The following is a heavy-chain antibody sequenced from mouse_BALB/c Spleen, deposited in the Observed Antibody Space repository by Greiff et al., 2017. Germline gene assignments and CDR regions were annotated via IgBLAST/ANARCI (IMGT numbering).Heavy chain of an antibody. CDR2: ISSGGSYT. D-gene: IGHD1-2*01. J-gene: IGHJ4*01. CDR3: ARLTTAGAMDY. CDR1: GFTFSSYA. V-gene: IGHV5-9-3*01. Sequence: EVQRVESGGGLVKPGGSLKLSCAASGFTFSSYAMSWVRQTPEKRLEWVATISSGGSYTYYPDSVKGRFTISRDNAKNTLYLQMSSLRSEDTAMYYCARLTTAGAMDYWGQGTSVTVSS.